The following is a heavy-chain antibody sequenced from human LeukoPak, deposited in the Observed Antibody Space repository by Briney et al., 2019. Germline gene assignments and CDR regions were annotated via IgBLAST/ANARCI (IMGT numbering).Heavy chain of an antibody. V-gene: IGHV4-39*01. CDR3: ARHRYCTNGVRYLVPRAFDP. J-gene: IGHJ5*02. CDR1: GGSISSSNYY. D-gene: IGHD2-8*01. Sequence: KLPETLSLTCTVSGGSISSSNYYWGWIRQPPGKGLEWIGSIYYSGSTYYNPSLKSRVTISVDTSKNQFSLKLSSVTAADTAVYHFARHRYCTNGVRYLVPRAFDPWGQGTLVTASS. CDR2: IYYSGST.